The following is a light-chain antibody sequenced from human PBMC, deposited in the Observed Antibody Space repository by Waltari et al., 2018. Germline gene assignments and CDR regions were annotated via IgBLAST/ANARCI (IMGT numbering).Light chain of an antibody. CDR3: AAWDDSLNGPV. J-gene: IGLJ2*01. CDR1: YPNTRTTF. V-gene: IGLV1-44*01. CDR2: SNN. Sequence: QSVLTQPHSASGTPGHRSTLPCSGIYPNTRTTFVSWYQQLPEPAPQLLMYSNNQRPSGVPDRFSGSKSGTSASLTISGLQSEDEADYYCAAWDDSLNGPVFGGGTKLTVL.